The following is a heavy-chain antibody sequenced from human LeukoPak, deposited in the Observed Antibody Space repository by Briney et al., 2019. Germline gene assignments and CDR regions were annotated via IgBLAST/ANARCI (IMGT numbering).Heavy chain of an antibody. CDR1: GFTFSYAW. Sequence: GWALSLSCVASGFTFSYAWMNSVRPAPGKGMEGVGRIKSKRDGGVTDYTAPVKGRFTISRDDSERTLYMHMNSLGTEDTGVYYCYTVVDWSGYDAKETDKWGEGTLVTVSS. CDR2: IKSKRDGGVT. CDR3: YTVVDWSGYDAKETDK. D-gene: IGHD3-3*01. V-gene: IGHV3-15*01. J-gene: IGHJ4*02.